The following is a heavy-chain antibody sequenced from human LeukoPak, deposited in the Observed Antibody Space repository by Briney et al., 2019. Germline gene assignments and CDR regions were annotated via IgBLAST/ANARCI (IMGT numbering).Heavy chain of an antibody. CDR2: MNPNSGNT. Sequence: GESLKISCKGSGYSFTSYWIGWVRQMPGKGLEWMGWMNPNSGNTGYAQKFQGRVTMTRNTSISTAYMELSSLRSEDTAVYYCARGIVGELSFPSLNWFDPWGQGTLVTVSS. J-gene: IGHJ5*02. CDR1: GYSFTSYW. D-gene: IGHD3-16*02. CDR3: ARGIVGELSFPSLNWFDP. V-gene: IGHV1-8*02.